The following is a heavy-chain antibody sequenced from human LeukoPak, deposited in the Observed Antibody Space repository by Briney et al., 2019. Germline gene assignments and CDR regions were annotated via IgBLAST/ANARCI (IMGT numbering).Heavy chain of an antibody. CDR2: ISSSSSYI. J-gene: IGHJ4*02. D-gene: IGHD6-19*01. V-gene: IGHV3-21*01. CDR1: GFTFSSYS. CDR3: AKGSYSSGWPFDY. Sequence: GGSLRLSCAASGFTFSSYSMNWVRQAPGKGLEWVSSISSSSSYINYADSVRGRFTISRDNAKNSLFLQMDSLRGEDTAVYYCAKGSYSSGWPFDYWGQGTLVTVSS.